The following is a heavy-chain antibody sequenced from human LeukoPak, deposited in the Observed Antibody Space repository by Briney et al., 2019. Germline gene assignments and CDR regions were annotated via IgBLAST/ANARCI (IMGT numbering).Heavy chain of an antibody. D-gene: IGHD4/OR15-4a*01. CDR2: IYASGNT. V-gene: IGHV4-4*07. Sequence: LETLSLTCTVSGASVSTYYWGWVRHHAGEGREWIGRIYASGNTNYNTSLKSPVTVSREMSKNQLSLRLSSVTAADTAVYYCARDYGGNYHFDYWGQGTLVTVSS. CDR3: ARDYGGNYHFDY. CDR1: GASVSTYY. J-gene: IGHJ4*02.